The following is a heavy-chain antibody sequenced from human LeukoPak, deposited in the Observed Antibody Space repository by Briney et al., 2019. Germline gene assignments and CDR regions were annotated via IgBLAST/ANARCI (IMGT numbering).Heavy chain of an antibody. D-gene: IGHD4-17*01. Sequence: PGGSLRLSCAAPGFTFSSYSMNWVRQAPGKGLEWVSYISSSSSTIYYADSVKGRFTISRDNAKNSLYLQMNSLRAEDTALYYCARWGADGDYGYYYYYMDVWGKGTTVTVSS. CDR2: ISSSSSTI. V-gene: IGHV3-48*04. CDR3: ARWGADGDYGYYYYYMDV. CDR1: GFTFSSYS. J-gene: IGHJ6*03.